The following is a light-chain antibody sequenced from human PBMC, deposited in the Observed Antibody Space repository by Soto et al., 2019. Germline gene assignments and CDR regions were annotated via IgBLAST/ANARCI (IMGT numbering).Light chain of an antibody. CDR1: QSVSSSF. Sequence: EIVLTQSPGTLSLSPGERATLSCRASQSVSSSFLAWYQQKPGQAPRLLIYGASSRATGIPDRFSGSGSGTDFTLTISRLEPKDVAVYYCQQYGSSPLTFGGGTKVEIE. CDR2: GAS. CDR3: QQYGSSPLT. J-gene: IGKJ4*01. V-gene: IGKV3-20*01.